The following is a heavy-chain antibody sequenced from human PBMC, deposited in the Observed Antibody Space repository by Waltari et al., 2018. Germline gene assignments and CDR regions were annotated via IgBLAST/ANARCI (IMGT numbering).Heavy chain of an antibody. CDR1: GFTYTSYY. V-gene: IGHV3-74*01. CDR2: INGYGTST. D-gene: IGHD4-17*01. J-gene: IGHJ3*02. Sequence: EVQLVESGGGLVQFGGSLTLSCAASGFTYTSYYIPWVRQTPGKGLVWVSRINGYGTSTTYADSVKGRFTTSRDNARNTLHLQMNSLRVEDTAVYYCATGDSHAFDMWGQGTLVIVSS. CDR3: ATGDSHAFDM.